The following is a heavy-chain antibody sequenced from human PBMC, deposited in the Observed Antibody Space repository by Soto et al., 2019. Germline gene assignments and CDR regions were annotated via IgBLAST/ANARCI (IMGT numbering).Heavy chain of an antibody. D-gene: IGHD6-19*01. CDR3: ANPLHSSGWYYFDY. Sequence: GGSLRLSCAASGFTFSSYAMSWVRQAPGKGLEWVSAISGSGGSTYYADSVKGRFTISRDNSKNTLYLQMNSLRAEDTAVYYCANPLHSSGWYYFDYWGQGTLVTVSS. V-gene: IGHV3-23*01. CDR2: ISGSGGST. J-gene: IGHJ4*02. CDR1: GFTFSSYA.